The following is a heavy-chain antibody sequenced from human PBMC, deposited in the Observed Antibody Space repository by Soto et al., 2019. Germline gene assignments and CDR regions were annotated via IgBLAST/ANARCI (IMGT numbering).Heavy chain of an antibody. CDR2: VHYSGST. CDR1: GGSLNNYY. J-gene: IGHJ4*02. V-gene: IGHV4-59*01. CDR3: ARGRVPAV. D-gene: IGHD2-2*01. Sequence: QVQLQESGPGLVRPSETLFLTCTVSGGSLNNYYWSWIRQPPGKGLEWIGYVHYSGSTGYNPSLKSRVTISVDTSKNQLSLKVTSVTAADTAIYLCARGRVPAVWGQGTLVTVSS.